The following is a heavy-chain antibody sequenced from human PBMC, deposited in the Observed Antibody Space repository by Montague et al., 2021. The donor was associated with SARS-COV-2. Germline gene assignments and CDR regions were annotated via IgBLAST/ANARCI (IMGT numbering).Heavy chain of an antibody. CDR1: GGSISGHY. D-gene: IGHD6-13*01. CDR3: ARHGYTKVWSGMDV. J-gene: IGHJ6*02. V-gene: IGHV4-59*11. Sequence: SETLSLTCAVSGGSISGHYWAWIRQPPEKGLEWIGHIYSGGSAYXNPSLKSRVTLSVGPSKNQFSLKMSSVAAADTATYYCARHGYTKVWSGMDVWGQGITVTVSS. CDR2: IYSGGSA.